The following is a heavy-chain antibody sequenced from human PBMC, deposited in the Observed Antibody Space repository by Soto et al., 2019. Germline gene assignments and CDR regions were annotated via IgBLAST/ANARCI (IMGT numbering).Heavy chain of an antibody. CDR3: ARDETVPAAEKYVYGMDV. CDR2: ISSSSSYI. J-gene: IGHJ6*02. V-gene: IGHV3-21*01. Sequence: GGSLRLSCAASGFTFSSYSMNWVRQAPGKGLEWVSSISSSSSYIYYADSVKGRFTISRDNAKNSLYLQMNSLRAEDTAVYYCARDETVPAAEKYVYGMDVWGQGTTVTVSS. CDR1: GFTFSSYS. D-gene: IGHD2-2*01.